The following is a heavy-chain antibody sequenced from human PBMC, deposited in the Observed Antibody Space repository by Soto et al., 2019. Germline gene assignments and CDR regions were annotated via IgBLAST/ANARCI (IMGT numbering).Heavy chain of an antibody. D-gene: IGHD6-19*01. CDR1: GFTFSTFS. CDR2: ISAGGRPI. J-gene: IGHJ4*02. Sequence: EVQLVGSGGGLVQPGGSLSLSCAASGFTFSTFSMTWVPQAPGRGLEGISYISAGGRPISYADSVKGRFTISRDNAKNSLYLQMDSLRVEDTAVYYCARDLGWAFDCWGQGTLVTVSS. CDR3: ARDLGWAFDC. V-gene: IGHV3-48*01.